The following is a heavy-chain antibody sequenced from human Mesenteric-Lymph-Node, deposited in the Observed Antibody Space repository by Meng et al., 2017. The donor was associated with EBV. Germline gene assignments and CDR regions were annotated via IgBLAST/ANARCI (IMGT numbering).Heavy chain of an antibody. CDR1: GYTYNTYA. V-gene: IGHV1-3*01. J-gene: IGHJ5*02. CDR2: INAANGKT. D-gene: IGHD4-17*01. Sequence: QVQLVQSGAEVKKPGASVKVSCKASGYTYNTYAMHWVRQAPGQRLEWMGWINAANGKTKYSQKFQGRFTVTSDTSASTAYMELSSLRSEDTAVYYCARELRNRDLNWFDPWGQGTLVTVSS. CDR3: ARELRNRDLNWFDP.